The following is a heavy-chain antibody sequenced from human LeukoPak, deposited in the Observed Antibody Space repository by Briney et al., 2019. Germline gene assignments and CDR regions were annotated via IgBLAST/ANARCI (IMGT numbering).Heavy chain of an antibody. J-gene: IGHJ4*02. CDR1: GFNFSSYG. Sequence: GGSLRLSCAASGFNFSSYGMHWVRQTPGKGLEWVAVISYDGSNKYYADSVKGRFTISRDNSKNTLYLQMNSLRAEDTAVYYCAKDKSGGRDYYFDYWGQGTLVTVSS. V-gene: IGHV3-30*18. D-gene: IGHD3-10*01. CDR2: ISYDGSNK. CDR3: AKDKSGGRDYYFDY.